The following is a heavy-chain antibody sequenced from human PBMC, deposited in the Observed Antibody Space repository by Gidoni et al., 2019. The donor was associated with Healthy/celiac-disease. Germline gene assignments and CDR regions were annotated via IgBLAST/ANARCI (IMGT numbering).Heavy chain of an antibody. D-gene: IGHD3-3*01. J-gene: IGHJ4*02. Sequence: EVQLVESGGGWVKPGGSLRLSCAASGFTFSNAWMSWVRQAPGKGLEWVGRIKSKTDGGTTDYAAPVKGRFTISRDDSKNTLYLQMNSLKTEDTAVYYCTTDTPYYDFWSGYYTYYFDYWGQGTLVTVSS. CDR2: IKSKTDGGTT. CDR1: GFTFSNAW. CDR3: TTDTPYYDFWSGYYTYYFDY. V-gene: IGHV3-15*01.